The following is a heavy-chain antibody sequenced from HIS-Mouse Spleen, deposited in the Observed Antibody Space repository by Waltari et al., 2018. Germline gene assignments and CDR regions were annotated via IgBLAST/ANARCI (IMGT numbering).Heavy chain of an antibody. CDR3: ARALGYYFDY. V-gene: IGHV1-2*02. D-gene: IGHD7-27*01. Sequence: QVQLVQSGAEVKKPGASVKVSCKASGYTFTGYYMHWVRQAPGQGVEWMGWINPNRGGTIDATKFQGRVTMTRDTSISTAYMELSRLRSDDTAVYYCARALGYYFDYWGQGTLVTVSS. CDR1: GYTFTGYY. CDR2: INPNRGGT. J-gene: IGHJ4*02.